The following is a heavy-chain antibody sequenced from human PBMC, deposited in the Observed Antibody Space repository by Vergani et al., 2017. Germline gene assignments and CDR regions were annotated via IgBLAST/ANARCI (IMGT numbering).Heavy chain of an antibody. CDR2: ISAYNGNT. Sequence: QVQLVQSGAEVKKPGASVKVSCKASGYTFTSYGISWVRQAPGQGLEWMGWISAYNGNTNYAQKLQGRVTMNTDTSTSTAYMELRSLRSDDTAVYYCARDPPHDYGDYPYWYFDLWGRGTLVTVSS. CDR1: GYTFTSYG. J-gene: IGHJ2*01. D-gene: IGHD4-17*01. V-gene: IGHV1-18*01. CDR3: ARDPPHDYGDYPYWYFDL.